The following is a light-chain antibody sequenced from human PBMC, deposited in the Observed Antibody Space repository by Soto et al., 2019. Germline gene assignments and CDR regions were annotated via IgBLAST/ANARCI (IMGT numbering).Light chain of an antibody. Sequence: QSALTQPPSASGSPGQSLTISCTGTSSDVGFYNFVSWYQQRPGKAPKLVIYEVTKRPSGVPDRFSGSKSGSTASLTVSGLQADDEAEYYCASYAGTKLFVFGSGTKLTDL. CDR1: SSDVGFYNF. J-gene: IGLJ1*01. CDR2: EVT. CDR3: ASYAGTKLFV. V-gene: IGLV2-8*01.